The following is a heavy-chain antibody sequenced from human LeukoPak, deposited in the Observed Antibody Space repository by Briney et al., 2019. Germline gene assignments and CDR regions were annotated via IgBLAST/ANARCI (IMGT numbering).Heavy chain of an antibody. Sequence: ASVKVSCKASGYTFTSYYMHWVRQAPGQGLEWMGIINPSGGSTSYAQKFQGRVTMTRDMSTSTVYMELSSLRSEDTAVYYCARDRIAAAADYWGQGTLVTVSS. V-gene: IGHV1-46*01. D-gene: IGHD6-13*01. CDR2: INPSGGST. CDR1: GYTFTSYY. J-gene: IGHJ4*02. CDR3: ARDRIAAAADY.